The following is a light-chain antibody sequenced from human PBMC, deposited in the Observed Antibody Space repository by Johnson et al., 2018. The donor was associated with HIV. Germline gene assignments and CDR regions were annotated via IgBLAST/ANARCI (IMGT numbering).Light chain of an antibody. CDR1: SSNIGNNY. V-gene: IGLV1-51*01. CDR3: GTWGGV. J-gene: IGLJ1*01. Sequence: QSVLTQPPSVSAAPGQKVTVPCSGSSSNIGNNYVSWYQQVPGTAPKLLIYDNNRRPSGIPDRFSGSKSGTSATLGITGLQTGDEADYYRGTWGGVFGTGTKVTVL. CDR2: DNN.